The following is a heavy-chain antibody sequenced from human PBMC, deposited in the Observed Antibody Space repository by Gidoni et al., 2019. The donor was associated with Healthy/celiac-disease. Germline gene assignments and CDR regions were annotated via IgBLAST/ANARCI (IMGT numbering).Heavy chain of an antibody. CDR3: TRDLEYDILTGYSSYYYYYGMDV. CDR2: IRSKAYGGTT. J-gene: IGHJ6*02. D-gene: IGHD3-9*01. CDR1: GFTFGDYA. V-gene: IGHV3-49*03. Sequence: EVQLVESGGGLVQPGRSLRLSCTASGFTFGDYAMSWFRQAPGKGLEWVGFIRSKAYGGTTEYAASVKGRFTISRDDSKSIAYLQMNSLKTEDTAVYYCTRDLEYDILTGYSSYYYYYGMDVWGQGTTVTVSS.